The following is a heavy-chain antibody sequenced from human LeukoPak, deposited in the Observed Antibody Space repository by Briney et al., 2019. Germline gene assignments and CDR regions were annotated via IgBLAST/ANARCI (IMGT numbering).Heavy chain of an antibody. Sequence: SGESLKITCKGSRYSFPNYWIGWVRQMPGQGLEWMGIIYPADSDTRYSPSFQGQVTISADKSINTAYLQWTSLKASDTAMYYCARRKGDGYNSPFDYWGQGTLVTVSS. CDR2: IYPADSDT. J-gene: IGHJ4*02. D-gene: IGHD5-24*01. CDR3: ARRKGDGYNSPFDY. CDR1: RYSFPNYW. V-gene: IGHV5-51*01.